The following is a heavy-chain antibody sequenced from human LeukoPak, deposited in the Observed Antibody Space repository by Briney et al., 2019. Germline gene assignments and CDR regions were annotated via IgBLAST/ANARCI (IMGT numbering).Heavy chain of an antibody. CDR2: ISAYNGNT. V-gene: IGHV1-18*01. Sequence: ASVKVSCKASGYTFTSYGISWVRQAPGQGLEWMGWISAYNGNTNYAQKLQGRVTMTTDTSTSTAYMELRSLRSGDTAVYYCARALYDSSGLIFDYWGQGTLVTVSS. J-gene: IGHJ4*02. CDR3: ARALYDSSGLIFDY. D-gene: IGHD3-22*01. CDR1: GYTFTSYG.